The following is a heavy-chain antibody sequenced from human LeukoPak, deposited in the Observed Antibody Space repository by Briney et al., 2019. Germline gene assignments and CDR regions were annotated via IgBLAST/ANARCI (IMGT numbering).Heavy chain of an antibody. CDR3: ARGRGTSGSDRDFYYYYYMDV. D-gene: IGHD2-15*01. CDR1: GYTFTSFA. Sequence: VASVTVSCKASGYTFTSFAMHWVRQAPGQRPQWMGWINAANGHTKYSQDFQDRISITRDTSANTVYMELGNLKSEDMGVYYCARGRGTSGSDRDFYYYYYMDVWGTGTTVTVSS. CDR2: INAANGHT. J-gene: IGHJ6*03. V-gene: IGHV1-3*03.